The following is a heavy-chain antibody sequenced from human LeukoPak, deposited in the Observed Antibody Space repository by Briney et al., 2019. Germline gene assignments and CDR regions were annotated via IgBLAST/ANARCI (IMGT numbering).Heavy chain of an antibody. CDR3: ARVPGYCSSTSCSYYFDY. CDR1: GGSISSGGYY. J-gene: IGHJ4*02. V-gene: IGHV4-31*03. Sequence: SETLSLTCPVSGGSISSGGYYWSWIRQRPGRGLEWIGYIYYSGSTYYNPSLKSRVTISVDTSKNQFSLKLSSVTAADTAVYYCARVPGYCSSTSCSYYFDYWGQGTLVTVSS. CDR2: IYYSGST. D-gene: IGHD2-2*01.